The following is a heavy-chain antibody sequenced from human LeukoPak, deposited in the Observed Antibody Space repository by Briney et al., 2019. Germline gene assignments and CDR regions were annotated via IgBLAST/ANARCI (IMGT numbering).Heavy chain of an antibody. CDR1: GYTFTGYY. CDR3: ARASSSRPNFDY. Sequence: ASVKLSCKASGYTFTGYYMHWVRQAPGQGLEWMGIINPSGGSTSYAQKFQGRVTMTRDMSTSTVYMELSSLRSEDTAVYYCARASSSRPNFDYWGQGTLVTVSS. J-gene: IGHJ4*02. CDR2: INPSGGST. D-gene: IGHD6-6*01. V-gene: IGHV1-46*01.